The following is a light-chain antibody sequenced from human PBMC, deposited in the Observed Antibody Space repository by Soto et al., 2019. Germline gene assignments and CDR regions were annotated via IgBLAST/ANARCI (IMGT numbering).Light chain of an antibody. J-gene: IGLJ2*01. CDR3: SSYTNSGTLV. Sequence: QSALTQPASVSGSPGQSITISSTGTSGDVGGYHYVSWYQQHPGKAPKLLIYDVDNRPSGVSNRFSGSKSGSTASLTISGLQAEDEADYYCSSYTNSGTLVFGGGTKLTVL. CDR1: SGDVGGYHY. V-gene: IGLV2-14*01. CDR2: DVD.